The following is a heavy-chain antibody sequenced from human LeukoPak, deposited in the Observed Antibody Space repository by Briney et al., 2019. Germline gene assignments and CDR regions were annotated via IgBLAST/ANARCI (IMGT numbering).Heavy chain of an antibody. CDR3: AQSYDSGGYPPGDS. Sequence: GGSLRLSCTASGFSGPSSAMAWVRQAPGKGLEWVSHIGAGASNKYYADSVKGRFTISRDYSRKTVYLQMNSLRAEDTAVYYRAQSYDSGGYPPGDSWGQGTLVTVSS. CDR1: GFSGPSSA. V-gene: IGHV3-23*01. J-gene: IGHJ4*02. D-gene: IGHD3-22*01. CDR2: IGAGASNK.